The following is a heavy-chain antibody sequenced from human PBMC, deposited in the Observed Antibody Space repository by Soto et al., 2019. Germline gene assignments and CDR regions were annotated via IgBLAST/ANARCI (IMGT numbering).Heavy chain of an antibody. D-gene: IGHD6-19*01. J-gene: IGHJ4*02. CDR1: GFSFSSYN. CDR3: AKEYSSGFDF. CDR2: IGTTTTI. V-gene: IGHV3-48*01. Sequence: PGGSLRLSCAASGFSFSSYNMNWVRQAPGKGLEWVSYIGTTTTIFYADSVKGRFITSRDNVKSSLYLQMNSLRVEDTAVYYCAKEYSSGFDFWGQGTLVTVSS.